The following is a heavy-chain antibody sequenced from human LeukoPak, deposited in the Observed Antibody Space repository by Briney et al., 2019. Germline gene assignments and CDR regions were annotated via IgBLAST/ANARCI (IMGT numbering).Heavy chain of an antibody. J-gene: IGHJ4*02. Sequence: PSETLSLTCAVSGGSISSSNWWSWVRQPPGKGLEWIGEIYHSGSTNYNPSLKSRVTISVDTSKNQFSLKLSSVAAADTAVYYCARVGGATHWGQGTLVTVSS. D-gene: IGHD1-26*01. CDR3: ARVGGATH. V-gene: IGHV4-4*02. CDR1: GGSISSSNW. CDR2: IYHSGST.